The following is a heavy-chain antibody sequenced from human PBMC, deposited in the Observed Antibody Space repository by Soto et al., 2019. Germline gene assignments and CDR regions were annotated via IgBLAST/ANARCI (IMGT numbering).Heavy chain of an antibody. CDR3: ARVVGTIGGWFDT. CDR1: GFTVSSNY. J-gene: IGHJ5*02. CDR2: IYSGGST. Sequence: EVQLVESGGGLVQPGGSLRLSCAASGFTVSSNYMSWVRQAPGKGLEWVSVIYSGGSTYYADSVKGRFTISRHNSKNALYLQMNGLRAEDTAVYYCARVVGTIGGWFDTWGQGTLVTVSS. D-gene: IGHD3-16*01. V-gene: IGHV3-53*04.